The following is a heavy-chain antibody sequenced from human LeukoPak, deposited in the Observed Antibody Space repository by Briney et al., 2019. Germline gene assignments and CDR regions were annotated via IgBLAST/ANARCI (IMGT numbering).Heavy chain of an antibody. CDR2: IIPILGIA. V-gene: IGHV1-69*02. CDR3: ARADYGGNPTTDY. CDR1: GGTFSSYT. D-gene: IGHD4-23*01. J-gene: IGHJ4*02. Sequence: HRASVKVSCKASGGTFSSYTISWVRQAPGQGLEWMGRIIPILGIANYAQKFQGRVTITADESTSTAYMELSSLRSEDTAVYYCARADYGGNPTTDYWGQGTLVTVSS.